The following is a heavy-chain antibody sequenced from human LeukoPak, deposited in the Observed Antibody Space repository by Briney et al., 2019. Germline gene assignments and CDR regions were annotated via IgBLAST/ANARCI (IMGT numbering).Heavy chain of an antibody. CDR2: ISWNSGSI. CDR1: GFTFDDYA. CDR3: ARTLRYFGLPDY. Sequence: PGGSLRLSCAASGFTFDDYAMHWVRQAPGKGLEWVSGISWNSGSIGYADSVKGRFTISRDNAKNSLYLQMNSLRADDTAVYYCARTLRYFGLPDYWGQGTLVTVSS. J-gene: IGHJ4*02. V-gene: IGHV3-9*01. D-gene: IGHD3-9*01.